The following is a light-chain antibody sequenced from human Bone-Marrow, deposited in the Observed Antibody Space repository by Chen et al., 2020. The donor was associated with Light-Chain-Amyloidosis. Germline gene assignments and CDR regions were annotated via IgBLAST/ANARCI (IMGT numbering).Light chain of an antibody. J-gene: IGKJ2*01. CDR1: QGINNY. Sequence: IQLTQSPSSLSASVGDRVTITCRASQGINNYLAWYQQRPGKAPKLLIYGASTLQNAVPSRFSGGGSGTDFSLAISSLQPEDFATYYCQQFDSYPYTVGRETKLEIK. V-gene: IGKV1-9*01. CDR2: GAS. CDR3: QQFDSYPYT.